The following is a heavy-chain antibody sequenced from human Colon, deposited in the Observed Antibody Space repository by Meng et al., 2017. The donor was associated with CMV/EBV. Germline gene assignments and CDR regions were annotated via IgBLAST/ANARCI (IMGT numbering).Heavy chain of an antibody. V-gene: IGHV1-2*02. CDR2: INPITGGT. Sequence: VAEGQKPGAPVKVSRKALGYTFTGYLMYRERQAHGQGLEWLGVINPITGGTNYAQKFQGRVTMTRDTSMNTAYMELSRLRSDDTAVYYCASLSGGDFDYWGQGTLVTVSS. D-gene: IGHD1-26*01. CDR1: GYTFTGYL. J-gene: IGHJ4*02. CDR3: ASLSGGDFDY.